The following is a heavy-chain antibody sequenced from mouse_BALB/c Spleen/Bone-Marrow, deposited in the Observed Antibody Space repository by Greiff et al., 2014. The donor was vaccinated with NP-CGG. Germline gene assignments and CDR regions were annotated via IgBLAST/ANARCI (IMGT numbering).Heavy chain of an antibody. Sequence: VQLQQSGGDLVKPGGSLKLSCAASGFTFSTCGMSWVRQTPDKRLEWVAAISNGGIYTYYPDTVKGRFTISRDNAKNTLYLQMSSLKSEDTAMYYCVRPYDYGTWFAYWGQGTLVTVSA. V-gene: IGHV5-6*01. D-gene: IGHD2-4*01. J-gene: IGHJ3*01. CDR1: GFTFSTCG. CDR2: ISNGGIYT. CDR3: VRPYDYGTWFAY.